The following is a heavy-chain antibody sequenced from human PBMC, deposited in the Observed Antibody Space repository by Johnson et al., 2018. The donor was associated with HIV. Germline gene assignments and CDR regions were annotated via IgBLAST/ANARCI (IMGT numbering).Heavy chain of an antibody. D-gene: IGHD5-18*01. J-gene: IGHJ3*01. V-gene: IGHV3-30*04. CDR2: TTYDGTNK. Sequence: VQLVESGGGVVQPGMSLRLSCAASGFSFSSYPMHWVRQAPGKGLEWVAVTTYDGTNKYYADSVKGRFTISRDNSKNTLYLQMNRLRAEDTAVYYCSRRPSGYSRDGFNVWGQGTMVTLSS. CDR3: SRRPSGYSRDGFNV. CDR1: GFSFSSYP.